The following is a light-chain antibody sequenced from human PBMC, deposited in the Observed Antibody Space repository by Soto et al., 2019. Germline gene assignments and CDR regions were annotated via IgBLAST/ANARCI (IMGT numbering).Light chain of an antibody. CDR3: SSYTTSTSFIL. CDR2: GNS. V-gene: IGLV1-40*01. J-gene: IGLJ2*01. CDR1: SSNIGAGYD. Sequence: QSVLTQPPSVSGAPGQRVTISCTGSSSNIGAGYDVHWYQQLPGTAPKLLIYGNSNRPSGVPDRFSGSKSGNTASLTISGLQAEDEAYYYCSSYTTSTSFILFGGGTKLTVL.